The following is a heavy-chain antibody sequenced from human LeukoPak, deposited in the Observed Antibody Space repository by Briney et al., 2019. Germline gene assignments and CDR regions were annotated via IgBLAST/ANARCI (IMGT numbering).Heavy chain of an antibody. D-gene: IGHD4-23*01. CDR2: IYYSGST. J-gene: IGHJ4*02. CDR1: GGSISSYY. CDR3: ARETSYGGNLPLDY. Sequence: SETLSLTCTVSGGSISSYYWSWIRQPPGKGLEWIGYIYYSGSTNYNPSLKSRVTISVDTSKNQFSLKLSSVTAADTAVYYCARETSYGGNLPLDYWGQGPRVTVSS. V-gene: IGHV4-59*01.